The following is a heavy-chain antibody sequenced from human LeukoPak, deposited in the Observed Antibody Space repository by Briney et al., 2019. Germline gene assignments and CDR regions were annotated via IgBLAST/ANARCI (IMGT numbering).Heavy chain of an antibody. V-gene: IGHV1-24*01. CDR2: FDPQDDET. CDR3: TTTEYSSGYRDL. CDR1: GYSLSDLS. D-gene: IGHD5-18*01. J-gene: IGHJ5*02. Sequence: ASVKVSCKVSGYSLSDLSIHRVRQAPGKGLDGMGGFDPQDDETIYAQKFQGRVTMTEDTSTDTAYMELTRLRSEDTAVYYCTTTEYSSGYRDLWGQGTLVTVSS.